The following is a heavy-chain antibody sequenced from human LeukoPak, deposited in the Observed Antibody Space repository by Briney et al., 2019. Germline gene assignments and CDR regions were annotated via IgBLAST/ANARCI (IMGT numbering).Heavy chain of an antibody. CDR2: INAGNDNT. D-gene: IGHD3-22*01. Sequence: GASVKVSCKASGGTFSSYGISWVRQAPGQGLEWMGWINAGNDNTKYSQEFQGRVTITRDTSASTAYMELSSLRSEDMAVYYCARTTTYSYDSSGLGYFDYWGQGTLVTVSS. V-gene: IGHV1-3*03. J-gene: IGHJ4*02. CDR1: GGTFSSYG. CDR3: ARTTTYSYDSSGLGYFDY.